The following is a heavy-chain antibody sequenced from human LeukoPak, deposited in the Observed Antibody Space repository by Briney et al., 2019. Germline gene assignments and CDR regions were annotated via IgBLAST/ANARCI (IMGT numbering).Heavy chain of an antibody. J-gene: IGHJ4*02. CDR3: ARARGYRGYEVMDN. CDR1: RYTFTDYY. Sequence: ASVKVSCKASRYTFTDYYMHWVRQAPGQGFEWMGWINPNTGGTDYAQKFQGRVTMTRDTSISTAYMELSSLRSDDTATYYCARARGYRGYEVMDNWGQGTLVTVSS. V-gene: IGHV1-2*02. CDR2: INPNTGGT. D-gene: IGHD5-12*01.